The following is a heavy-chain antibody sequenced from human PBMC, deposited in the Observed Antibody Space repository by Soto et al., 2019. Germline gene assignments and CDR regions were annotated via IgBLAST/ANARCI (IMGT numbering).Heavy chain of an antibody. D-gene: IGHD1-26*01. CDR2: IYHSGMT. J-gene: IGHJ3*02. V-gene: IGHV4-31*03. Sequence: QVQLQESGPGLVKPSQTLFLTCTVSGGSSSTGGYYWSWIRQQPRRGLEWIGYIYHSGMTYSNPSLQSRVAISIDTSKNQFSLKLSSVTAADSAVYYCATVRWELHDSFDIWGQGTMVSVSS. CDR1: GGSSSTGGYY. CDR3: ATVRWELHDSFDI.